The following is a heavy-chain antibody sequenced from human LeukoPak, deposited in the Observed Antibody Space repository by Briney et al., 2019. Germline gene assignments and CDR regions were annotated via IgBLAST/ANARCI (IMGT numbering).Heavy chain of an antibody. CDR3: ARGIVGATMSFDY. V-gene: IGHV3-21*01. Sequence: SGGSLRLSCAASGFTVSSNYMSWVRQAPGKGLEWVSSISSSSSYIYYADSVKGRFTISRDNAKNSLYLQMNSLRAEDTAVYYCARGIVGATMSFDYWGQGTLVTVSS. CDR2: ISSSSSYI. J-gene: IGHJ4*02. CDR1: GFTVSSNY. D-gene: IGHD1-26*01.